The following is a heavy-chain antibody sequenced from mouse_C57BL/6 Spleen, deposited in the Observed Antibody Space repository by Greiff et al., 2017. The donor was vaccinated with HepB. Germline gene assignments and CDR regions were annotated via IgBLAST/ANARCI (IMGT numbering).Heavy chain of an antibody. J-gene: IGHJ2*01. CDR1: GYTFTSYW. CDR2: IYPSDSET. Sequence: QVQLKQPGAELVRPGSSVKLSCKASGYTFTSYWMDWVKQRPGQGLEWIGNIYPSDSETHYNQKFKDKATLTVDKSSSTAYMQLSSLTSEDSAVYYCARREDYFDYWGQGTTLTVSS. V-gene: IGHV1-61*01. CDR3: ARREDYFDY.